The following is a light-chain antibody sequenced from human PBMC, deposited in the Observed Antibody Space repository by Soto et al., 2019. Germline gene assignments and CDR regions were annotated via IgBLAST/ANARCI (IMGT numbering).Light chain of an antibody. J-gene: IGKJ4*01. Sequence: DVQMTQAPSSLSASVGDRVTITCRASQGISNYLAGYQQKPGKVPKLLIYAASILQSGVPSRFSGSGSGTDFPLTISSLQHEDVATYYCQKYNSAPRTFGGGTKVEIK. CDR3: QKYNSAPRT. CDR1: QGISNY. CDR2: AAS. V-gene: IGKV1-27*01.